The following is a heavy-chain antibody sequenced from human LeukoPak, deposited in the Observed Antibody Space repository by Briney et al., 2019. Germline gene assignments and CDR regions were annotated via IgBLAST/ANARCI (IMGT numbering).Heavy chain of an antibody. D-gene: IGHD5-18*01. CDR3: ARDNGGTAMAYYYYYYMDV. CDR2: MNPNSGNT. J-gene: IGHJ6*03. V-gene: IGHV1-8*01. CDR1: GYTFTSYD. Sequence: GASVKVSCKASGYTFTSYDINWVRQATGQGLEWMGWMNPNSGNTGYARKFQGRVTMTRNTSISTAYMELSSLRSEDTAVYYCARDNGGTAMAYYYYYYMDVWGKGTTVTISS.